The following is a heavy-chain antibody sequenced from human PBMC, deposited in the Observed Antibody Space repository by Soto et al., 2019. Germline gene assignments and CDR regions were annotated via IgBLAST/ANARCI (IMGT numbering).Heavy chain of an antibody. CDR1: GFTFNNYA. V-gene: IGHV3-23*01. Sequence: EVHLLESGGGLVQPGGSLRLSCKASGFTFNNYAMTWVRQAPGRGLEGVSGITASGGRTYYADSVKGRFTISRDNSKSTLYLQMNSLRADDTAVYYCAKDTRYADYVRWFDSWGQGTLVTVSS. CDR3: AKDTRYADYVRWFDS. J-gene: IGHJ5*01. CDR2: ITASGGRT. D-gene: IGHD4-17*01.